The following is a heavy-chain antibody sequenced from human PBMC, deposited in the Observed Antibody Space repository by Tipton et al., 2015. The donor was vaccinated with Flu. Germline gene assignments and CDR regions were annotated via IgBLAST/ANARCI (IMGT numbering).Heavy chain of an antibody. CDR3: IAARPRSDNDY. V-gene: IGHV4-39*01. Sequence: TLSLTCTVSGGSNSSSSYYWGWIRQPPGKGLEWIGSIYYSGSTYYNPSLKSRVTISVDTSKNQFSLKLSSVTAADTAVYYCIAARPRSDNDYWGQGTLATVSS. CDR2: IYYSGST. J-gene: IGHJ4*02. CDR1: GGSNSSSSYY. D-gene: IGHD6-6*01.